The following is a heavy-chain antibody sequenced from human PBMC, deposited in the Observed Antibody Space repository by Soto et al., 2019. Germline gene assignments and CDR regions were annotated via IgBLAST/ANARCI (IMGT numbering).Heavy chain of an antibody. V-gene: IGHV3-23*01. D-gene: IGHD5-12*01. CDR1: GFTFSSYA. CDR2: ISGSGGST. Sequence: EVQLLESGGGLVQPGGSLRLSCAASGFTFSSYAISWVRQAPGKGLEWVSAISGSGGSTYYADSVKGRFTISRDNSKNTLYLQMNSLRAEDTAVYYCAKDRHLGVDIVAVNWFDPWGQGTLVTVSS. J-gene: IGHJ5*02. CDR3: AKDRHLGVDIVAVNWFDP.